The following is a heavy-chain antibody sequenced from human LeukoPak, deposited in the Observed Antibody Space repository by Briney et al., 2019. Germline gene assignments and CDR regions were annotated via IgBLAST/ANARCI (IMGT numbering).Heavy chain of an antibody. D-gene: IGHD6-19*01. Sequence: SETLSLACTVSGDSISSYYWTWIRQPPGKGLEWIGYIYYSGSTDYSPSLKSRVTISVDTSKNQFSLKLSSVTAADTAVYYCTSGSGWYSGGYFQHWGQGTLVTVSS. V-gene: IGHV4-59*08. CDR2: IYYSGST. J-gene: IGHJ1*01. CDR3: TSGSGWYSGGYFQH. CDR1: GDSISSYY.